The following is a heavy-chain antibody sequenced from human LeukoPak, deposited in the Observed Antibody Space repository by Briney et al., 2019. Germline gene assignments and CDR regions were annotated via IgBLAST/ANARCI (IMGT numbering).Heavy chain of an antibody. J-gene: IGHJ4*02. CDR2: IYYSGST. CDR1: GGSISSRSHH. CDR3: AREGWGYNDGRGSFDY. V-gene: IGHV4-39*02. D-gene: IGHD3-22*01. Sequence: PSETLSLTCTVSGGSISSRSHHWGWIRQPPGKGLEWIGNIYYSGSTFYNPSLKSRVTISVDTSQEQFSLKLSSVTAAVTAVYYCAREGWGYNDGRGSFDYWGQGTLVTVSS.